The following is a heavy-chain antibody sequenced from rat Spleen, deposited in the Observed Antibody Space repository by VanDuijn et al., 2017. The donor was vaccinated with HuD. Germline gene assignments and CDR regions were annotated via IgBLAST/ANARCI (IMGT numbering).Heavy chain of an antibody. CDR1: GFTFSDFD. CDR2: ISTGGDDT. D-gene: IGHD4-3*01. V-gene: IGHV5S23*01. J-gene: IGHJ3*01. CDR3: ARLGGLRNWFAY. Sequence: EVRLVESGGGLVQPGRSLKLSCAASGFTFSDFDMAWVRQAPTKGLEWVASISTGGDDTYYRDSVKGRFTISREDEESTLYLQMDSLRSEDTATYFCARLGGLRNWFAYWGQGTLVTVSS.